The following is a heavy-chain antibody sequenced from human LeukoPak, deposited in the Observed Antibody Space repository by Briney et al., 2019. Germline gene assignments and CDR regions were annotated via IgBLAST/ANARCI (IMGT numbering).Heavy chain of an antibody. CDR2: IYYSGST. CDR1: GGSISSSSYY. Sequence: SETLSLTCTVSGGSISSSSYYWSWIRQPPGKGLEWIGYIYYSGSTNYNPSPKSRVTISVDTSKNQFSLKLSSVTAADTAVYYCARVWSSSSWFYYFDYWGQGTLVTVSS. D-gene: IGHD6-13*01. V-gene: IGHV4-61*01. J-gene: IGHJ4*02. CDR3: ARVWSSSSWFYYFDY.